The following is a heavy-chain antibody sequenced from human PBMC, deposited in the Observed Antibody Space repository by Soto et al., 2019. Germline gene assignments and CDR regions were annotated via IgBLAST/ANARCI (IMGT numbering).Heavy chain of an antibody. J-gene: IGHJ4*02. V-gene: IGHV1-69*01. Sequence: QVQLVQSGAEVKKPGSSVKVSCQASGGIFSSNAISWVRQAPGQGLEWMGGILPIFGTTNYAQNFQGRATITADESTITANMEVRSLKSEDTALYYSATGGRGYSSAPRFYFDYWGQGTLVTVSS. CDR1: GGIFSSNA. D-gene: IGHD5-18*01. CDR2: ILPIFGTT. CDR3: ATGGRGYSSAPRFYFDY.